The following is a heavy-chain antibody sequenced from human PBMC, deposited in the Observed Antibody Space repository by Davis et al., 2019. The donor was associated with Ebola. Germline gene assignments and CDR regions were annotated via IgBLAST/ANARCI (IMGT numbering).Heavy chain of an antibody. CDR2: ISAYNGNT. J-gene: IGHJ5*02. D-gene: IGHD5-18*01. Sequence: AASVKVSCKASGYTFTSYGISWVRQAPGQGLEWMGWISAYNGNTNYAQKLQGRVTMTTDTSTSTAYMELSSLRSEDTAVYYCARDFHTAMVNFDPWGQGTLVSVTS. CDR3: ARDFHTAMVNFDP. CDR1: GYTFTSYG. V-gene: IGHV1-18*01.